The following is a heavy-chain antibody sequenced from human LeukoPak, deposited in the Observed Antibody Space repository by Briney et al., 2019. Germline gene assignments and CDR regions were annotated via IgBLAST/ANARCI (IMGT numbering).Heavy chain of an antibody. CDR3: GILGEWTDAFDI. D-gene: IGHD3-3*01. Sequence: GGSLRLSCAASGFTFSSYSMNWVRQAPGKGLEWVSSISSSSSYIYYADSVKGRFTISGDNAKNSLYLQMNSLRAEDTAVYYCGILGEWTDAFDIWGQGTMVTVSS. V-gene: IGHV3-21*01. CDR1: GFTFSSYS. J-gene: IGHJ3*02. CDR2: ISSSSSYI.